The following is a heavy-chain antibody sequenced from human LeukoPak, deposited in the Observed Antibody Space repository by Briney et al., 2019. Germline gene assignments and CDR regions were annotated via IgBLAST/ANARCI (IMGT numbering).Heavy chain of an antibody. CDR2: TNEDESEI. V-gene: IGHV3-7*01. CDR3: ARDIGYSSFDY. D-gene: IGHD5-18*01. Sequence: GGSLRLSCAASGFTFNKYWMSWVRQAPGRGPEWVANTNEDESEINYVDSVRGRFTISRDNAKNSLYLQIHSLRVEDTAVYYCARDIGYSSFDYWGQGTLVTVSP. CDR1: GFTFNKYW. J-gene: IGHJ4*02.